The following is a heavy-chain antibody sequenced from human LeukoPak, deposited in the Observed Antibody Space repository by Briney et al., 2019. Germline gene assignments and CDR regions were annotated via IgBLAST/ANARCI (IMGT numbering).Heavy chain of an antibody. Sequence: SETLSLTCTVSGGSISSSSYYWGWIRQPPGKGLEWIGSIYYSGSTYYNPSLKSRVTISVDTSKNQFSLKLSSVTAADTAVYYCARGGSGYYDYWGQGTLVTVSS. V-gene: IGHV4-39*07. CDR3: ARGGSGYYDY. J-gene: IGHJ4*02. CDR1: GGSISSSSYY. D-gene: IGHD3-22*01. CDR2: IYYSGST.